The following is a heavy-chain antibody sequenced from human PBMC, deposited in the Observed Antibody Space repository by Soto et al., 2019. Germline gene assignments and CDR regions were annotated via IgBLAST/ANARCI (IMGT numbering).Heavy chain of an antibody. CDR1: SGSISSSNW. D-gene: IGHD1-20*01. V-gene: IGHV4-4*02. J-gene: IGHJ5*02. CDR2: IYHSGST. Sequence: SETLSLTCAVSSGSISSSNWWSWVRQPPGKGLEWIGEIYHSGSTNYNPSLKSRVTISVDKSKNQFSLKLSSVTAADTAVYYCARLGITGRNWFDPWGQGTLVTVSS. CDR3: ARLGITGRNWFDP.